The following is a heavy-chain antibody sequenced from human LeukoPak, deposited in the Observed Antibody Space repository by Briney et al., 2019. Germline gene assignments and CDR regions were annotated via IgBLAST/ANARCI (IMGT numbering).Heavy chain of an antibody. V-gene: IGHV3-53*01. CDR2: IYSGDSS. CDR3: ARDWDYYEGHAFDI. Sequence: PGRSLRLSCAASGFTVSSNYMSWVRQAPGKGLEWVSVIYSGDSSNYADSVKGRFTISRDHSKNTLYLQMNSLRAEDTAVYYCARDWDYYEGHAFDIWGQGTMVTVSS. CDR1: GFTVSSNY. D-gene: IGHD3-22*01. J-gene: IGHJ3*02.